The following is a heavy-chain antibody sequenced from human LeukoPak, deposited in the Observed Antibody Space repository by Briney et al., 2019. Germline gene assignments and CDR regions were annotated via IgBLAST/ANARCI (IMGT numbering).Heavy chain of an antibody. V-gene: IGHV3-23*01. CDR2: ISGGGETT. CDR1: GFTFNNYA. D-gene: IGHD3-3*01. CDR3: AKGGRSDIKYGMDV. Sequence: PGGSLRLSCAASGFTFNNYAMNWVRQAPGKGLEWVSSISGGGETTYYADSVKGRFTISRDNSKNTLYLQMNILRAEDTAVYYCAKGGRSDIKYGMDVWGQGTTVTVSS. J-gene: IGHJ6*02.